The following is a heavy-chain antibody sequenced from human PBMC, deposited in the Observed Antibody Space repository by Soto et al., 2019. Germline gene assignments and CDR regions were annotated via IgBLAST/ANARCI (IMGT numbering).Heavy chain of an antibody. CDR2: TSGNGGST. CDR3: TRTLLIAARGVEPFDY. J-gene: IGHJ4*02. D-gene: IGHD6-6*01. CDR1: GFTFSDYA. Sequence: VQLLESGGALVQPGGSLRLSCAASGFTFSDYAMTWVRQAPGKGLEWVSHTSGNGGSTYYADSVKGRFTISRDNSRDTLHLLMNSLRAEDTALYYCTRTLLIAARGVEPFDYWGQGALVTVSS. V-gene: IGHV3-23*01.